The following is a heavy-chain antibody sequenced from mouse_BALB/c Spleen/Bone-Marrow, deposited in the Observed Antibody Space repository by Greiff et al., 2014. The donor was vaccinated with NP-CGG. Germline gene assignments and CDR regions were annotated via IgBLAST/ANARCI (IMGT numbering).Heavy chain of an antibody. D-gene: IGHD4-1*01. CDR1: GYTFSSYW. Sequence: QVQLKESGAELMKPGASVKISCKATGYTFSSYWTEWVKQRPGHGLEWIGEILPGSGSTNYNEKFKGKATFTADTSSNTAYMQLSSLTSEDSAVYYCARDWDPFAYWGQGTLVTVSA. J-gene: IGHJ3*01. CDR3: ARDWDPFAY. CDR2: ILPGSGST. V-gene: IGHV1-9*01.